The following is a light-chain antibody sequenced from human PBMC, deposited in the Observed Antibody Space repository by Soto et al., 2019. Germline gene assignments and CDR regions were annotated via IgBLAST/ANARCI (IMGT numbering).Light chain of an antibody. CDR2: MAS. CDR1: QSLDSF. V-gene: IGKV1-5*03. Sequence: DIQMTQSPSTLSASVGDRVTITCRASQSLDSFLAWYQQKPGRAPKLLIYMASVLETGVPSRFSGSGSETEFTLTISSLQPDDFATYYCQQYKYYSTFGQGTKLDIK. CDR3: QQYKYYST. J-gene: IGKJ2*01.